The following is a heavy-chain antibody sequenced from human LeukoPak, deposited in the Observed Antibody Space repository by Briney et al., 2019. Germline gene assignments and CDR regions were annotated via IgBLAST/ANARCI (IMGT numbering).Heavy chain of an antibody. D-gene: IGHD2-15*01. CDR2: ISAYNGNT. J-gene: IGHJ5*02. CDR1: GYTFTSYG. CDR3: ARDPRNIVVVVAARRAEWFDP. Sequence: ASVKVSCKASGYTFTSYGISWVRQAPGQGLEWMGWISAYNGNTNYAQKLQGRVTMTTDTSTSTAYMELRSLRSDDTAVYYCARDPRNIVVVVAARRAEWFDPWGQGTLVTVSS. V-gene: IGHV1-18*01.